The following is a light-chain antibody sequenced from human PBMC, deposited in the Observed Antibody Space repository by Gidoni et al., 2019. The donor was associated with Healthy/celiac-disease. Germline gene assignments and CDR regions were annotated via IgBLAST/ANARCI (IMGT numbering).Light chain of an antibody. J-gene: IGKJ2*01. CDR1: QDISNY. V-gene: IGKV1-33*01. Sequence: DIQMTPSPSSLSASVGDRVTITCQASQDISNYLNWYQQKPGKAPKILIDDASNLETGVPSRFSGSGSGTEFTFNISSLQPEDIATYYCQQYDNLRYTFGQXTKLEIK. CDR2: DAS. CDR3: QQYDNLRYT.